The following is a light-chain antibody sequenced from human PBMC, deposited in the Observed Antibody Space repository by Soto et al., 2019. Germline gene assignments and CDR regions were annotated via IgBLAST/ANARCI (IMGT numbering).Light chain of an antibody. CDR2: DAS. CDR1: QSVSTY. J-gene: IGKJ5*01. V-gene: IGKV3-11*01. Sequence: IMLTQSPATLSLSPGERATLSFRASQSVSTYLAWYQQKPGQAPRLFIYDASNRATGIPARFSGSGSGTDFTLTISSLEPEDFAVYYCQQRSKWPITFGQGTRLEI. CDR3: QQRSKWPIT.